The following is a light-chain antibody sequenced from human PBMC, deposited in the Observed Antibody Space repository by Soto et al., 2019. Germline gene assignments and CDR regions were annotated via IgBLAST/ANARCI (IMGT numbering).Light chain of an antibody. V-gene: IGKV3-15*01. CDR2: GES. CDR1: QTINNN. CDR3: QHYHGWPIT. J-gene: IGKJ5*01. Sequence: VMTQAPATLAVSPGERATLSCRASQTINNNVAWYQLKDGQAPRIVIYGESTRATDIPDRFSGSGSGTEFTLTISRLQSEDFAVYYCQHYHGWPITCGQGTRLEIK.